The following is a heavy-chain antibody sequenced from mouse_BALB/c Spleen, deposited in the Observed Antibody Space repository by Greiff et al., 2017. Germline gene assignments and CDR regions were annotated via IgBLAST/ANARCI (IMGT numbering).Heavy chain of an antibody. CDR1: GYSITSGYY. V-gene: IGHV3-6*02. CDR2: ISYDGSN. Sequence: EVKVEESGPGLVKPSQSLSLTCSVTGYSITSGYYWNWIRQFPGNKLEWMGYISYDGSNNYNPSLKNRISITRDTSKNQFFLKLNSVTTEDTATYYCARKPDGYYEGYYAMDYWGQGTSVTVSS. CDR3: ARKPDGYYEGYYAMDY. D-gene: IGHD2-3*01. J-gene: IGHJ4*01.